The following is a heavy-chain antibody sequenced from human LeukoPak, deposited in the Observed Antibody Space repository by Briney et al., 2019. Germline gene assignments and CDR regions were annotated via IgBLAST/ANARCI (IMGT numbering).Heavy chain of an antibody. Sequence: SETLSLTCTVSDVSISNYYWTWIRQPAGKGLEWIGRLYIGRETDYNPSLKSRVTMSVDTSNSQFSLRLTSVTAAEPATYYCARESRVLIGDGYYLDSWGPGTLITVSS. CDR3: ARESRVLIGDGYYLDS. D-gene: IGHD3-3*01. J-gene: IGHJ4*02. CDR1: DVSISNYY. CDR2: LYIGRET. V-gene: IGHV4-4*07.